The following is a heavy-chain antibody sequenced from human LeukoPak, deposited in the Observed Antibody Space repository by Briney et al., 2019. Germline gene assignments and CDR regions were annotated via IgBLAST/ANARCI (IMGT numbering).Heavy chain of an antibody. V-gene: IGHV3-21*06. Sequence: GGSLRLSCEASGFTFNTYSMNWARQAPGKGPEWVSSIDSSGGYMFYADSVKGRFIISRDNAKDSLYLQMNSLRVEDTAVYYCAKGHGSSWSFIDYWGQGTLVTVSS. CDR2: IDSSGGYM. CDR3: AKGHGSSWSFIDY. J-gene: IGHJ4*02. D-gene: IGHD6-13*01. CDR1: GFTFNTYS.